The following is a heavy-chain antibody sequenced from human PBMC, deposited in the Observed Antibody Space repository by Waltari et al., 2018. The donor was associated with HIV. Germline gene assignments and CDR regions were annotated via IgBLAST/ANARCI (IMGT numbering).Heavy chain of an antibody. CDR2: ISSIGSTK. Sequence: QVQLVESGGGLVKPGGSLRLSCVVSGFTFSDYYMSCMRQAPGKGLEWCSYISSIGSTKYYADCVQGRFTISRDNAKNSLYLQMNTLRGEDTAVYYCARTKYNLWSGSYFDSWGQGTLVTVSS. J-gene: IGHJ5*01. V-gene: IGHV3-11*01. CDR3: ARTKYNLWSGSYFDS. CDR1: GFTFSDYY. D-gene: IGHD3-3*01.